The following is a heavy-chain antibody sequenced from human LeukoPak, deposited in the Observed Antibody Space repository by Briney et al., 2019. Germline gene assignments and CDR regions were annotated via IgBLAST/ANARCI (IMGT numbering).Heavy chain of an antibody. V-gene: IGHV3-23*01. CDR2: ISSSGSST. CDR1: GFTFASYA. D-gene: IGHD2-2*02. J-gene: IGHJ4*02. CDR3: AKDIVVVPAAIRAVATIRDY. Sequence: GGSLRLSYAASGFTFASYAMSWVRQAPGKGLEWVSAISSSGSSTYYADSVKGRFTISRDNSKNTLYLQMNSLRAEDTAVYYCAKDIVVVPAAIRAVATIRDYWGQGTLVTVSS.